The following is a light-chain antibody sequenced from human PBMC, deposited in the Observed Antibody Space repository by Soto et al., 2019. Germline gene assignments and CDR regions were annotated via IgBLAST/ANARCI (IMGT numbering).Light chain of an antibody. Sequence: DIQMTQSPSSVSASVGDSVTISCRASQGIDSWLLWYQLKPGKAPSVLIHTASSLYTGVPPRLSGSGSGIAFTLTISSLQPEDSATYYWQQAFWFPYTFGQGTTVEIK. CDR1: QGIDSW. CDR3: QQAFWFPYT. CDR2: TAS. V-gene: IGKV1-12*01. J-gene: IGKJ1*01.